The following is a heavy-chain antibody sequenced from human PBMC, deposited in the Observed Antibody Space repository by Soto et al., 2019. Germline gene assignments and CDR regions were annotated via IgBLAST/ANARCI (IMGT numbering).Heavy chain of an antibody. D-gene: IGHD6-6*01. CDR1: GDSFSSNSAA. V-gene: IGHV6-1*01. Sequence: PSQTLSLTCAISGDSFSSNSAAWNWIRQSPSRGLEWLGRTYYRSKWYNDYAVSVKSRITINPDTSKNQFSLQLNSVTPEDTAVYYCARDPFIAARRGGYYYGMDVWGQGTTVTVSS. CDR2: TYYRSKWYN. J-gene: IGHJ6*02. CDR3: ARDPFIAARRGGYYYGMDV.